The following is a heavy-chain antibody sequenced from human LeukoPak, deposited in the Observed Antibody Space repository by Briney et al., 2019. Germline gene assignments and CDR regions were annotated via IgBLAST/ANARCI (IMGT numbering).Heavy chain of an antibody. CDR2: ISSSSSYI. CDR3: ARAGYSYGRHRRRGFDY. V-gene: IGHV3-21*01. D-gene: IGHD5-18*01. Sequence: GGSLRLSCAASGFTFSSYSMNWVRQAPGKGLEWVSSISSSSSYIYYADSVKGRFTISRDNAKNSLYLQMNSLRAEDTAVYYCARAGYSYGRHRRRGFDYWGQGTLVTVSS. CDR1: GFTFSSYS. J-gene: IGHJ4*02.